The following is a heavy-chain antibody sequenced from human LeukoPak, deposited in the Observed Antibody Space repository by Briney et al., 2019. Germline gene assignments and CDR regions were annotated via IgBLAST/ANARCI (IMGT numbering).Heavy chain of an antibody. V-gene: IGHV1-3*01. CDR2: INAGNGNT. D-gene: IGHD6-6*01. Sequence: ASVKVSCKASGYTFTSYAMHWVRQAPGRRLEWMGWINAGNGNTKYSQKFQGRVTITRDTSASTAYMELSSLRSEDTAVYYCARVSIAARSFDYWGQGTLVTVSS. CDR3: ARVSIAARSFDY. CDR1: GYTFTSYA. J-gene: IGHJ4*02.